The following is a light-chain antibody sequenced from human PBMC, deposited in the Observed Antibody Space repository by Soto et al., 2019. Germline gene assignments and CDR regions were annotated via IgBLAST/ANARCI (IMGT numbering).Light chain of an antibody. CDR3: SSYTSNNTL. CDR2: DVS. CDR1: SSDVGGSNY. J-gene: IGLJ2*01. Sequence: QSALTQPASVSGSPGQSITISCTGTSSDVGGSNYVSWYQQHPGKAPKLMIYDVSNRPSGVSNRFSGSKSGNTASLTISGLQAEDEADYYCSSYTSNNTLFGGGTKLTVL. V-gene: IGLV2-14*03.